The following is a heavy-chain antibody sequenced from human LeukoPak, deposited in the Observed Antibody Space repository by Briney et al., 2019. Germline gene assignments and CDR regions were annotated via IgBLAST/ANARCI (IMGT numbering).Heavy chain of an antibody. Sequence: GGSLRLSCAAAGCSFNNYGMHWVRQAPGKGLEWVAFIRYDGSKKDYADSVKGRLTISRDNSKITLYLQMNSLRAEDTGVYYCAKDASYRGYGAGAWFDPWGQGTLVIVSP. CDR2: IRYDGSKK. J-gene: IGHJ5*01. V-gene: IGHV3-30*02. D-gene: IGHD4/OR15-4a*01. CDR3: AKDASYRGYGAGAWFDP. CDR1: GCSFNNYG.